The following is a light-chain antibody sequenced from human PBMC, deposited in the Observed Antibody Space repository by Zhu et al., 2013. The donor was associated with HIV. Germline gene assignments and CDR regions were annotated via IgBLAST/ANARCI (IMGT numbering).Light chain of an antibody. J-gene: IGKJ1*01. CDR3: QHYGSSTRT. V-gene: IGKV3-20*01. CDR2: GAS. Sequence: EIVLTQSPGTLSLSPGERGTLSCRASQSVSSSYLAWYQHKPGQAPRLLIYGASSRATGIPDRFSGSGSGTDFTLTINRLEPEDVAVFYCQHYGSSTRTFGQGTKVEIK. CDR1: QSVSSSY.